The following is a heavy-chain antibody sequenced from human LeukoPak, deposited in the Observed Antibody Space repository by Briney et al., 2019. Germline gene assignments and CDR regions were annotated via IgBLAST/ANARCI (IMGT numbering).Heavy chain of an antibody. Sequence: ASMKVSCKVSGYTLTELSMHWVRQAPGKGLEWMGGFDPEDGETTYAQKFQGRVTMTEDTSTDTAYMELSSLRSEDTAVYYCATAGAGGSSIDWYYFDYWGQGTLVTVSS. J-gene: IGHJ4*02. D-gene: IGHD3-9*01. CDR3: ATAGAGGSSIDWYYFDY. V-gene: IGHV1-24*01. CDR1: GYTLTELS. CDR2: FDPEDGET.